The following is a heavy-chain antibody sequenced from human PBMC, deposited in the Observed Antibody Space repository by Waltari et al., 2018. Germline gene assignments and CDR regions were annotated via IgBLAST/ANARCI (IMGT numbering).Heavy chain of an antibody. J-gene: IGHJ2*01. D-gene: IGHD4-17*01. Sequence: QISRKGAGWGGTDKYEWGKKSYLDSVKGRFTISKDNAKNTVYLQMNSLRGEDTAIYYCARGARRTTLTTGWWYFDLWGRGTLVTVSS. V-gene: IGHV3-74*01. CDR2: KYEWGKK. CDR3: ARGARRTTLTTGWWYFDL.